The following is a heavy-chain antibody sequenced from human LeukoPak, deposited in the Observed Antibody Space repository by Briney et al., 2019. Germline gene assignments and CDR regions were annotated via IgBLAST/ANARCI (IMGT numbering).Heavy chain of an antibody. V-gene: IGHV3-21*01. CDR3: ARDGGYYDFWSGYYDY. D-gene: IGHD3-3*01. J-gene: IGHJ4*02. CDR1: GYTFNRFG. CDR2: ISSSSSYI. Sequence: SCKASGYTFNRFGINWVRQAPGKGLEWVSSISSSSSYIYYADSVKGRFTISRDNAKNSLYLQMNSLRAEDTAVYYCARDGGYYDFWSGYYDYWGQGTLVTVSS.